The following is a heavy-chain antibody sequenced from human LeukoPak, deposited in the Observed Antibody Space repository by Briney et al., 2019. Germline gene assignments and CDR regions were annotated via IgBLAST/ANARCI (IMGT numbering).Heavy chain of an antibody. CDR1: GFTFSSYA. CDR3: ARDLEQLVIWGPDY. Sequence: GSLRLSCAASGFTFSSYAIHWVRQAPGKGLEWVAIISYDGSNKYYAVSVKGRFTICRDNSKNTLYLQMNSLRAEDTAVYYCARDLEQLVIWGPDYWGQGTLVTVSS. J-gene: IGHJ4*02. CDR2: ISYDGSNK. D-gene: IGHD1/OR15-1a*01. V-gene: IGHV3-30*04.